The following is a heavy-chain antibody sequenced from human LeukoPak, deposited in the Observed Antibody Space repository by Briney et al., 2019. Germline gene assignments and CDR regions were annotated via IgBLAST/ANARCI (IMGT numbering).Heavy chain of an antibody. CDR2: ISYDGSNK. CDR1: GFIFSDYA. J-gene: IGHJ4*02. Sequence: GGSLRLSCAASGFIFSDYAMHWVRQAPGKGLEWVAVISYDGSNKYYADSVKGRFTISRDISKNTLYLQMNSLGTEDTAVYYCAREPTYSSSWYTSCDYWGQGTLVTVSS. D-gene: IGHD6-13*01. V-gene: IGHV3-30*04. CDR3: AREPTYSSSWYTSCDY.